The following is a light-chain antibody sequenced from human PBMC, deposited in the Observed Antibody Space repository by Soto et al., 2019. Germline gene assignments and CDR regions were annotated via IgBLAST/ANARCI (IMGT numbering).Light chain of an antibody. CDR1: QTVNNN. CDR3: QQYNNWPRT. V-gene: IGKV3-15*01. CDR2: GAS. J-gene: IGKJ1*01. Sequence: EVVMTHSPPTLSVSPGERATLSCRASQTVNNNLAWYQQKPGQAPRLLIYGASTRATGIPARFSGSGSGTEFTLTISSLQSEDFAVYYCQQYNNWPRTFGQGTKVDIK.